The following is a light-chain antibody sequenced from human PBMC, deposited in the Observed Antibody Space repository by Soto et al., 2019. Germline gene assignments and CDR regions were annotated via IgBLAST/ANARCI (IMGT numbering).Light chain of an antibody. CDR3: QHRAGWPPALT. V-gene: IGKV3-20*01. J-gene: IGKJ4*01. CDR2: GAS. Sequence: EIVLTQSPGTLSLSPGERAILSCRASQSVSSSYLAWYQQNPGQAPRLLIYGASSRATGIPDRFSGSGSGTDFTLTISRLEPEDFAVYFCQHRAGWPPALTFGGGTKVDIK. CDR1: QSVSSSY.